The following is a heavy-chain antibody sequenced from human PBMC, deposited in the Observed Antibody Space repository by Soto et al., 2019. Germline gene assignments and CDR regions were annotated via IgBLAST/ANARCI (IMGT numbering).Heavy chain of an antibody. Sequence: LRLSCAASGFTFSSYGMHWVRQAPGKGLEWVAVISYDGSNKYYADSVKGRFTISRDNSKNTLYLQMNSLRAEDTAVYYCAQLRYDSSSPNPDAFDIWGQGTMVTVSS. D-gene: IGHD3-22*01. V-gene: IGHV3-30*03. CDR2: ISYDGSNK. CDR3: AQLRYDSSSPNPDAFDI. CDR1: GFTFSSYG. J-gene: IGHJ3*02.